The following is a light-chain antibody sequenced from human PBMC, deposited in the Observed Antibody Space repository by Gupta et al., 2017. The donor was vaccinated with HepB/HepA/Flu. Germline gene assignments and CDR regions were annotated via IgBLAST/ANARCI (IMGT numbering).Light chain of an antibody. V-gene: IGKV3-15*01. J-gene: IGKJ1*01. CDR1: ESVFSN. CDR3: QQYDNWWT. CDR2: DAS. Sequence: VLMTQSPATLSVSPGESVTLSCRAGESVFSNLAWYQQKPGQAPRLLIYDASVRATGIPPRFSGSGSGTEFTLTVSRLQPEDFAVYYCQQYDNWWTFGQGSRVEIK.